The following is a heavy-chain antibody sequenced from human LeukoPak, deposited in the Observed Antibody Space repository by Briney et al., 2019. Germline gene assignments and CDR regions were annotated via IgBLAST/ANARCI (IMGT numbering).Heavy chain of an antibody. V-gene: IGHV1-18*01. Sequence: ASVKVSCKASGGTFSSYAISWVRQAPGQGLEWMGWISAYNGNTNYAQKLQGRVTMTTDTSTSTAYMELRSLRSDDTAVYYCARVQVVLYGMDVWGQGTTVTVSS. CDR2: ISAYNGNT. J-gene: IGHJ6*02. CDR3: ARVQVVLYGMDV. CDR1: GGTFSSYA. D-gene: IGHD4/OR15-4a*01.